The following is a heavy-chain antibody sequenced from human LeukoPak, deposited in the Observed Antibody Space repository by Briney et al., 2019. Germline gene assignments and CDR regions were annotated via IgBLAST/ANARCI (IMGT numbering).Heavy chain of an antibody. D-gene: IGHD3-16*01. Sequence: ASVKVSCKASGFTFTSSAAQWVRQARGQRLEWIGWIVVGSGNTNYAQKSQERVTITRDMSTSTAYMELSSLRSEDTAVYYCAAGGRQKLLFDPWGQGTLVTVSS. CDR1: GFTFTSSA. CDR2: IVVGSGNT. CDR3: AAGGRQKLLFDP. V-gene: IGHV1-58*01. J-gene: IGHJ5*02.